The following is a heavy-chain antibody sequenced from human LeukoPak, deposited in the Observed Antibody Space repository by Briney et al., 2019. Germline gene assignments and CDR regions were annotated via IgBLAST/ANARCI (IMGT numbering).Heavy chain of an antibody. J-gene: IGHJ3*02. CDR1: GFTFSSYA. V-gene: IGHV3-23*01. CDR3: AKAASTYYYDSRGDAFDI. Sequence: GGPLRLSCAASGFTFSSYAMSWVRQAPGKGLEWVSAISGSGGSTYYADSVKGRFTISRDNSKNTLYLQMNSLRAEDTAVYYCAKAASTYYYDSRGDAFDIWGQGTMVTVSS. D-gene: IGHD3-22*01. CDR2: ISGSGGST.